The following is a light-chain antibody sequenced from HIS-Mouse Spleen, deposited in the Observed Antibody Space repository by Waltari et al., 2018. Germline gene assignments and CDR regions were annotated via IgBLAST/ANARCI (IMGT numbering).Light chain of an antibody. V-gene: IGLV2-11*01. CDR1: SSDFGGFNY. CDR2: DVS. Sequence: QSALTQPRSVSGSPGQSVTIPCPGPSSDFGGFNYVSWYQQHPGKAPKLMIYDVSKRPSGVPDRFSGSKSGNTASLTISGLQADDEADYYCCSYAGSYTGVFGTGTKVTVL. J-gene: IGLJ1*01. CDR3: CSYAGSYTGV.